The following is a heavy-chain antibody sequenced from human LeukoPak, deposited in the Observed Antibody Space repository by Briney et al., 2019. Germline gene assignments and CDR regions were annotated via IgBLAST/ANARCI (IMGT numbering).Heavy chain of an antibody. CDR3: ARGRGQRHYYYMDV. J-gene: IGHJ6*03. CDR2: INHSGST. D-gene: IGHD2-2*01. V-gene: IGHV4-34*01. Sequence: SETLSLTCAVYGGSFSGYYWSWIRQPPGKGLEWIGEINHSGSTNYNPSLKSRVTISVDTSKNQFSLKLSSVTAADTAVYYCARGRGQRHYYYMDVWGKGTTVTVSS. CDR1: GGSFSGYY.